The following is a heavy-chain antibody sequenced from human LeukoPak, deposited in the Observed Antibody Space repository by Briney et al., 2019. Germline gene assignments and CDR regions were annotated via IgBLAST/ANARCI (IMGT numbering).Heavy chain of an antibody. V-gene: IGHV4-30-4*01. CDR2: IYYSGST. Sequence: SETLSLTCTVSGGSISSGDYYWSWIRQPPGKGLEWIGYIYYSGSTYYNPSLKSRVTISVDTSKNQFSLKLSSVTAANTAVYYCAREGGGYSYGYSYYYYGMDVWGQGITVTVSS. CDR1: GGSISSGDYY. D-gene: IGHD5-18*01. CDR3: AREGGGYSYGYSYYYYGMDV. J-gene: IGHJ6*02.